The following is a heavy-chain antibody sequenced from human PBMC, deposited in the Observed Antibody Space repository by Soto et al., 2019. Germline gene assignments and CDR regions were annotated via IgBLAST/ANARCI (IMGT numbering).Heavy chain of an antibody. J-gene: IGHJ4*02. D-gene: IGHD3-10*01. CDR1: GFSVSSNY. V-gene: IGHV3-66*04. Sequence: ESGGSLVQPGGSLRLSCAASGFSVSSNYMTWVRQAPGQGLECVSVIYSGGNTYYADPVKGRFTISRDNSKNRLYLQMNNVRAEDTAVYYCARRHFYGSDWGQGTLVTVSS. CDR3: ARRHFYGSD. CDR2: IYSGGNT.